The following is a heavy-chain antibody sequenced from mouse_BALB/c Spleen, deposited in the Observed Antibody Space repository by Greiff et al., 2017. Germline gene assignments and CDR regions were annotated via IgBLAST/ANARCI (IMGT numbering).Heavy chain of an antibody. V-gene: IGHV1-14*01. CDR3: ARNYYGKYYYAMDY. D-gene: IGHD1-2*01. CDR1: GYTFTSYV. Sequence: VQLQQSGPELVKPGASVKMSCTASGYTFTSYVMHWVKQKPGQGLEWIGYINPYNDGTKYNEKFKGQATLTSDNSSSTSYMELSSLTSEDSAVYYCARNYYGKYYYAMDYWGQGTSVTVSS. CDR2: INPYNDGT. J-gene: IGHJ4*01.